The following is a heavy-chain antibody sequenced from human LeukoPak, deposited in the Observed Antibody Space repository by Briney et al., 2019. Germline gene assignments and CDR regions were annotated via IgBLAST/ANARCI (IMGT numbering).Heavy chain of an antibody. Sequence: SGGSLRLSCAASGFTFSGYWMAWVRQAPGRGLEWVSAISDDFGTYHADSVKGRFTISRDNSRNTLYLQMTSLRAEDTAVYYCARGNSGHCTGATCYALDYWGQGTLVTVSS. CDR1: GFTFSGYW. D-gene: IGHD2-2*01. CDR2: ISDDFGT. V-gene: IGHV3-23*01. J-gene: IGHJ4*02. CDR3: ARGNSGHCTGATCYALDY.